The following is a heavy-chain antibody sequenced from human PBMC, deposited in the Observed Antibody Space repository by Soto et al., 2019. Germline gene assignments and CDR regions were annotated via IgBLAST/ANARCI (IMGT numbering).Heavy chain of an antibody. J-gene: IGHJ4*02. CDR3: ATQIYASAPGPNFQYYFDS. D-gene: IGHD2-2*01. V-gene: IGHV5-10-1*01. CDR2: IDPSDSYT. CDR1: GYSFTSYW. Sequence: GESLKISCKGSGYSFTSYWISWVRQMPGKGLEWMGRIDPSDSYTNYSPSFQGHVTISADKSISTAYLQWSSLKASDTAMYYCATQIYASAPGPNFQYYFDSWVQGTPVTASS.